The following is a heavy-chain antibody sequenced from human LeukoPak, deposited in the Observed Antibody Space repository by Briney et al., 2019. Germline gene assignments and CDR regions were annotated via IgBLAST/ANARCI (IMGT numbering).Heavy chain of an antibody. V-gene: IGHV4-38-2*02. Sequence: KPSETLSLTCTVSGYSISSGYYWGWIRQPPGKGLEWIGSIYHSGSTYYNPPLKSRVTISVDTSKNHFSLKLSSVTAADTAVYYCARNRDGYNSFDYWGQGTLVTVSS. CDR3: ARNRDGYNSFDY. CDR1: GYSISSGYY. J-gene: IGHJ4*02. D-gene: IGHD5-24*01. CDR2: IYHSGST.